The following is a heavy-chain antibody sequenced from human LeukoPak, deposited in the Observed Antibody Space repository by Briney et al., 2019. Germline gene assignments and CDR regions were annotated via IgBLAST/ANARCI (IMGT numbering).Heavy chain of an antibody. CDR3: ARGGHVEMATIIRGPFDY. CDR2: INPNSGGT. Sequence: GASVKVSCKASGYTFTGYYMHWVRQAPGQGLEWMGWINPNSGGTNYAQKFQGRVTMTRDTSISTAYMELSRLRSDDTAVYYCARGGHVEMATIIRGPFDYWGQGTLVTVSS. D-gene: IGHD5-24*01. CDR1: GYTFTGYY. V-gene: IGHV1-2*02. J-gene: IGHJ4*02.